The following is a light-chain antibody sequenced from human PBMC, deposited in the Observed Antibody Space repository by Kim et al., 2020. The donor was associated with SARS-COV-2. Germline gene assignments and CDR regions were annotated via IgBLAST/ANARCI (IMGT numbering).Light chain of an antibody. J-gene: IGKJ4*01. CDR3: QQTNNFPLS. CDR1: QTFSNW. V-gene: IGKV1D-12*01. CDR2: AAS. Sequence: IQMTQSPSSVSASVGDTVTITCRASQTFSNWLVWYQQKPGKAPKLLIYAASTLHRGVPSRFSWGESGTDFTLTISNLQPEDFASYYCQQTNNFPLSFGGGTKVDIK.